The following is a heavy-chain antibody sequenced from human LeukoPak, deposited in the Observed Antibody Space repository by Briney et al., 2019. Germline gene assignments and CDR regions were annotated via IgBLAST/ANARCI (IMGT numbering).Heavy chain of an antibody. CDR2: IYYSGST. D-gene: IGHD3-9*01. V-gene: IGHV4-38-2*01. J-gene: IGHJ4*02. CDR1: GYSISSGYY. CDR3: ARGKATYYDIMTGYCLDY. Sequence: SETLSLTCAVSGYSISSGYYRCWIRQPPRKGLEWIGRIYYSGSTYYNPSLKSRVTISVDTSKNQFSLKLSSVTAADTAVYYCARGKATYYDIMTGYCLDYWGQGTLVTVSS.